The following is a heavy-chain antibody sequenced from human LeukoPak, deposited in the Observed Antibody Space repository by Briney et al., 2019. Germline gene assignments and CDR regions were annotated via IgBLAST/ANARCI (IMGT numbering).Heavy chain of an antibody. J-gene: IGHJ4*02. D-gene: IGHD3-3*01. Sequence: ESGGSLRLSCAASGFPFSSYSMNWVRQAPGRGLEWVSYITSYSSTIYYADSVKGRFTISRDNAENSLYLQMNSLRAEDTAVYYCARGSDFWSGPAAFDYWGQGTLVTVSS. CDR3: ARGSDFWSGPAAFDY. V-gene: IGHV3-48*01. CDR2: ITSYSSTI. CDR1: GFPFSSYS.